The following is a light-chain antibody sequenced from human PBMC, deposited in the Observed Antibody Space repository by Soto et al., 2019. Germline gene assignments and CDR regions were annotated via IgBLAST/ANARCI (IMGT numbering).Light chain of an antibody. V-gene: IGKV3-15*01. Sequence: EIVMTQSPATLSVSPGERATLSCRASQSVSSSLAWYQQKPGQAPRLLIYGASTRATVIPARFSGSGSETEFTLTISSLQSEDSAVYYCQQYNNWWTFGQGTKVEIK. CDR2: GAS. CDR1: QSVSSS. CDR3: QQYNNWWT. J-gene: IGKJ1*01.